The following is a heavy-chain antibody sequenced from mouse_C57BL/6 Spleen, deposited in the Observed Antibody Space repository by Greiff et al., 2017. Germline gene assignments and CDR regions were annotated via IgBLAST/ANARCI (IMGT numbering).Heavy chain of an antibody. CDR3: ARDSYGYAIDY. J-gene: IGHJ4*01. V-gene: IGHV1-19*01. Sequence: EVQLQQSGPVLVKPGASVKMSCKASGYTFTDYYMNWVKQSHGKSLEWIGVINPYNGGTSYNQKFKGKATLTVDKSSSTAYMELNSLTSEDSAIYYCARDSYGYAIDYWGQGTSVTVSS. CDR2: INPYNGGT. CDR1: GYTFTDYY. D-gene: IGHD1-1*02.